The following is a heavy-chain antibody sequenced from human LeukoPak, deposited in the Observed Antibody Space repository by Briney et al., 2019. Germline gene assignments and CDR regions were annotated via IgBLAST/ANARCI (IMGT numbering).Heavy chain of an antibody. V-gene: IGHV4-4*07. CDR2: IYTSGST. J-gene: IGHJ4*02. CDR1: GGSISSYY. D-gene: IGHD3-10*01. CDR3: ASQRSYGSTFDY. Sequence: SETLSLTCTVSGGSISSYYWSWIRQPAGKGLEWIGRIYTSGSTNYNPSLKSRVTISVDKSKNQFSLKLSSVTAADTAVYYCASQRSYGSTFDYWGQGTLVTVSS.